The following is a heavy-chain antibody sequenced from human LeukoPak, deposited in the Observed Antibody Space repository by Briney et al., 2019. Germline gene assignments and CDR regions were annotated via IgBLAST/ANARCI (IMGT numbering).Heavy chain of an antibody. CDR2: INPNSGGT. Sequence: ASVKVSCKASGYTFTGYYMHWVRQAPGQGLVWMGWINPNSGGTNYAQKFQGRVTMTRDTSISTAYMELSRLRSDDTAVYYCARAAYCGGDCYLQDIWGQGTMVTVSS. CDR3: ARAAYCGGDCYLQDI. V-gene: IGHV1-2*02. CDR1: GYTFTGYY. J-gene: IGHJ3*02. D-gene: IGHD2-21*01.